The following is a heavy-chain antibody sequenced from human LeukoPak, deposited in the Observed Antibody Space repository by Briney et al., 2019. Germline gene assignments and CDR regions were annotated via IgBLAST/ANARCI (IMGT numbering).Heavy chain of an antibody. CDR1: GFTFDDYA. CDR3: ANSLHYGDHPFDAFDI. Sequence: GRSLRLSCAASGFTFDDYAMHWVRQAPGKGLEWVSGISWNSGSIGYADSVKGRFTISRDNAKNSLYLQMNSLRAEDTALYYCANSLHYGDHPFDAFDIWGQGTMVTVSS. CDR2: ISWNSGSI. V-gene: IGHV3-9*01. J-gene: IGHJ3*02. D-gene: IGHD4-17*01.